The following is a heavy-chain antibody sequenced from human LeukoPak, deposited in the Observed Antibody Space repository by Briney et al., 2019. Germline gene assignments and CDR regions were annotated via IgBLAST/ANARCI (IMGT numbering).Heavy chain of an antibody. Sequence: SGPALVNPTQTLTLTCTFSGFSLTTSGIRVSWIRQPPGKALEWLAHIDWDDDKFYSTSLKTRLTLSKDTSKNQVVLTMTNMDPVDTATYYCARLYGDFYFDYWGQVTLVTVSS. J-gene: IGHJ4*02. CDR3: ARLYGDFYFDY. CDR2: IDWDDDK. D-gene: IGHD4-17*01. CDR1: GFSLTTSGIR. V-gene: IGHV2-70*04.